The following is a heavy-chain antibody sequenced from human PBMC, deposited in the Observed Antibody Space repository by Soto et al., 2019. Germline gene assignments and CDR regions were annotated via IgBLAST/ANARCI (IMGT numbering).Heavy chain of an antibody. CDR2: ISYDGSNK. J-gene: IGHJ4*02. V-gene: IGHV3-30-3*01. Sequence: QVQLVESGGGVVQPRRSLRLSCAASGFTFSSYAMHWVRQAPGKGLEWVAVISYDGSNKYYADSVKGRFTISRDNSKNTLYLQMNSLRAEDTAVYYCARDEEGQGDYWGQGTLVTVSS. CDR3: ARDEEGQGDY. CDR1: GFTFSSYA.